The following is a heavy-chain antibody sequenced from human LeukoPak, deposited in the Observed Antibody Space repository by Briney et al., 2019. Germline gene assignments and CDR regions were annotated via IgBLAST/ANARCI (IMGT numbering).Heavy chain of an antibody. D-gene: IGHD7-27*01. J-gene: IGHJ4*02. V-gene: IGHV4-4*07. CDR3: ARRLYWGRPFDY. CDR2: IYTSGST. Sequence: SETLSLTCTVSGGSISSYYWSWIRQPAGKGLEWIGRIYTSGSTNYNPSLKSRATMSVDTSKNQFSLKLSSVTAADTAVYYCARRLYWGRPFDYWGQGTLVTVSS. CDR1: GGSISSYY.